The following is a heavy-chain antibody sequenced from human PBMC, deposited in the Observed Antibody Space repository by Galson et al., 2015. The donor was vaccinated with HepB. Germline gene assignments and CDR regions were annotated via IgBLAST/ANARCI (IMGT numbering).Heavy chain of an antibody. CDR3: ARSGGYGDSYWYFDL. D-gene: IGHD4-17*01. Sequence: SVKVSCKASGYTFTGYYMHWVRQAPGQGLEWMGWINPNSGGTNYAQKFQGRVTMTRDTSISTAYMELSRLRSDDTAVYYCARSGGYGDSYWYFDLWGRGTLVTVSS. CDR2: INPNSGGT. V-gene: IGHV1-2*02. J-gene: IGHJ2*01. CDR1: GYTFTGYY.